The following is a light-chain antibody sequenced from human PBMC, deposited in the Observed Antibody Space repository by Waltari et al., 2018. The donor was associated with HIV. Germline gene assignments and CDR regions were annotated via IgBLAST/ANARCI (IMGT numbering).Light chain of an antibody. Sequence: DIQMTQSPSSLSASVGDRVTITCRASQSISSYLHWYQQKPGKAPKLLIYGASSLQSGVPSRFSGSGSGTDFTLTISSLQPEDFATYYCQQSDSTPVTFGGGTKVEIK. J-gene: IGKJ4*01. CDR1: QSISSY. CDR2: GAS. V-gene: IGKV1-39*01. CDR3: QQSDSTPVT.